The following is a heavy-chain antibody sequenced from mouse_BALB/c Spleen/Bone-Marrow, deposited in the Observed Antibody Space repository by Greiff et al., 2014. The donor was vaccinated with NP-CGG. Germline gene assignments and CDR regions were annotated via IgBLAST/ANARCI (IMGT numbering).Heavy chain of an antibody. Sequence: QVQLQQSGAELARPGASVKLSCKASGHTFTSYWMQWVKQRPGQGLEWIGAIYPGDGDTRYTQKFKGKATLTADKSSSTAYMQLSSLASEDSAVYYCARWGNSYAMDYWGQGTSVTVSS. J-gene: IGHJ4*01. CDR2: IYPGDGDT. D-gene: IGHD2-1*01. CDR1: GHTFTSYW. CDR3: ARWGNSYAMDY. V-gene: IGHV1-87*01.